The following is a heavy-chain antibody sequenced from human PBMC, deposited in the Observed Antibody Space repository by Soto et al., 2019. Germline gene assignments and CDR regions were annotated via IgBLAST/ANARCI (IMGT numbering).Heavy chain of an antibody. J-gene: IGHJ6*03. Sequence: QLQLQESGPGLVKPSETLSLTCTVSGGSISSSSSSWGWIRQPPGKGLEWLGIISYSGSTYYSPSLKSLVTISVDASTNLFSLKLSSVTAADTAVYYCARTYVTDVVVVPASKDYMDVWGKGTTVTVSS. CDR1: GGSISSSSSS. V-gene: IGHV4-39*01. CDR3: ARTYVTDVVVVPASKDYMDV. CDR2: ISYSGST. D-gene: IGHD2-2*01.